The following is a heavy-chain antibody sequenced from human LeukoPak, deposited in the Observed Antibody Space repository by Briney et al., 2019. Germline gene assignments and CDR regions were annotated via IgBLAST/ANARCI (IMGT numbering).Heavy chain of an antibody. Sequence: GGSLRLSCAASGFSFSFYWMTWVRQAPGKGLEWVANIKPDGSEKYYVDSVRGRCTISRDNTRNTLDLQMNSLGPEDTAVYYCARENYFSFDYWGQGALVTVSS. J-gene: IGHJ4*02. D-gene: IGHD3-16*01. CDR2: IKPDGSEK. CDR1: GFSFSFYW. V-gene: IGHV3-7*03. CDR3: ARENYFSFDY.